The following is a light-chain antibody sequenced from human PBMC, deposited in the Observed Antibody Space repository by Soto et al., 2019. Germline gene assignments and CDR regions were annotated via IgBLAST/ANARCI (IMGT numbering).Light chain of an antibody. Sequence: DIQMTQSPSTLSASVGDRVTVTCRGSQSISSWLAWYQQKPGKAPKLLIYDASSLESGVPSRFSGSGSGTEFTLTISSLQPDDFATYYCQQYNSYWTFGQGTRWIS. V-gene: IGKV1-5*01. J-gene: IGKJ1*01. CDR2: DAS. CDR3: QQYNSYWT. CDR1: QSISSW.